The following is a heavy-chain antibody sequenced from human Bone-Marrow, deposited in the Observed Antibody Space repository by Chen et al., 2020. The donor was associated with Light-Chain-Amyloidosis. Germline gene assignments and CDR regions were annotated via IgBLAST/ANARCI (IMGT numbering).Heavy chain of an antibody. Sequence: QVQLQESGPGLVKPSGTLSRTCAVSGGSISSSNWWSWVRQPPGQGLEWIGEIYHSGSTNYNPSLKSRVTISVDKSKNQFSLKLSSVTAADTAVYYCARAVRIAARRAGGYYGMDFWGQGTTVTVSS. CDR2: IYHSGST. CDR1: GGSISSSNW. D-gene: IGHD6-6*01. CDR3: ARAVRIAARRAGGYYGMDF. J-gene: IGHJ6*02. V-gene: IGHV4-4*02.